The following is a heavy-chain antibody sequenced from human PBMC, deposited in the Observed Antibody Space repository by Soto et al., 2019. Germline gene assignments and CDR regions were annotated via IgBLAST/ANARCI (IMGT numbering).Heavy chain of an antibody. V-gene: IGHV3-48*01. J-gene: IGHJ6*02. CDR1: GLTFSSYS. Sequence: GGSLRLSCAASGLTFSSYSMNWVRQAPGKGLEWVSYISSRGSTIYYADSVKGRFTISRDNSKNTLYLQMNSLRAEDTAVYYCARDRVAARPVLGGMDVWGQGTTVTVSS. D-gene: IGHD6-6*01. CDR3: ARDRVAARPVLGGMDV. CDR2: ISSRGSTI.